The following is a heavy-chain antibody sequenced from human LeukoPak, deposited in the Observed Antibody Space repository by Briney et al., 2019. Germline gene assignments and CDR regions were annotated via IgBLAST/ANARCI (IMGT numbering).Heavy chain of an antibody. Sequence: SETLSLTCTVSGSSISGGYYWGWIRQPPGKGLEWIGSIYHSGSTYHNPSLKSRVTISVDTSNNQLSLKLSSLTAADTAVYYCARVGTVTTSTDAFDIWGQGTMVTVSS. CDR1: GSSISGGYY. D-gene: IGHD4-17*01. J-gene: IGHJ3*02. V-gene: IGHV4-38-2*02. CDR2: IYHSGST. CDR3: ARVGTVTTSTDAFDI.